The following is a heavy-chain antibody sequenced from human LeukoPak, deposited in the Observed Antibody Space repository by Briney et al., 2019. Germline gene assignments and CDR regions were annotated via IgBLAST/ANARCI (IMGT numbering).Heavy chain of an antibody. CDR1: GGSISSSSYY. J-gene: IGHJ4*02. D-gene: IGHD3-22*01. CDR2: IYYSGST. V-gene: IGHV4-39*01. CDR3: ARPGGYYDSSGYDYYFDY. Sequence: SETLSLTCTVSGGSISSSSYYWGWIRQPPGKGLEWIGSIYYSGSTYYNPSLKSRVTISVDTSKNQFSLKLSSVTAADTAVYYCARPGGYYDSSGYDYYFDYWGQGTLVTVSS.